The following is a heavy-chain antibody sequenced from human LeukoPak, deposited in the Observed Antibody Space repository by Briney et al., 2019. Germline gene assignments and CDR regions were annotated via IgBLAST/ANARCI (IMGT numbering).Heavy chain of an antibody. V-gene: IGHV4-38-2*02. J-gene: IGHJ6*02. CDR3: ARDPSRDSSGYYESHGMDV. D-gene: IGHD3-22*01. Sequence: SETLSLTCTVSGYSISSGYYWGWIRQPPGKGLEWIGSIYHSGSAYYNPSLKSRVTISVDTSKNQFSLKLSSVTAADTAVYYCARDPSRDSSGYYESHGMDVWGQGTTVTVSS. CDR2: IYHSGSA. CDR1: GYSISSGYY.